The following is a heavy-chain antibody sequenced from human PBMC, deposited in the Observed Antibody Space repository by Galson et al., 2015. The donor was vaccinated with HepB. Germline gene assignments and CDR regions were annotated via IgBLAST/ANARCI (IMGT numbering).Heavy chain of an antibody. CDR3: AKVPPNYCSGAACHFYFDD. CDR1: TSTFSSFV. V-gene: IGHV3-23*01. Sequence: SLRLSCAASTSTFSSFVMSWVRQAPGKGLEWVSGISGGSGTTYYADSVKGRFTISRDNSKNTLYLQMNSLRAEDTAVYYCAKVPPNYCSGAACHFYFDDWGQGTLVTVSS. J-gene: IGHJ4*02. D-gene: IGHD2-15*01. CDR2: ISGGSGTT.